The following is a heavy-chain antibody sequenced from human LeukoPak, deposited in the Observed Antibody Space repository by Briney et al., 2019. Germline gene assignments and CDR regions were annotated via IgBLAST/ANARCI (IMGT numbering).Heavy chain of an antibody. V-gene: IGHV1-69*13. J-gene: IGHJ3*02. D-gene: IGHD5-24*01. CDR2: IIPIFGTA. Sequence: SVKVSCKASGGTFISYAISWVRQAPGQGLEWMGGIIPIFGTANYAQKFQGRVTITADDSTSTASMELSSLRSEETAVYSCASSEERWLQSAGLAGAFDIWGQGTMVTVSS. CDR3: ASSEERWLQSAGLAGAFDI. CDR1: GGTFISYA.